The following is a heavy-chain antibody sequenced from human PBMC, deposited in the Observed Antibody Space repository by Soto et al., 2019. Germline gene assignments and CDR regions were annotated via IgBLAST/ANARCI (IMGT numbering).Heavy chain of an antibody. CDR2: ISAYNGAT. V-gene: IGHV1-18*01. CDR3: ARDSGSYMYVSD. J-gene: IGHJ4*02. CDR1: GYTFTSSG. D-gene: IGHD1-26*01. Sequence: ASVKVSCKASGYTFTSSGFSWVGPPPGQGLEWMAWISAYNGATHYAQKFQGRVTMTTDTSTSTSYMELRSLRSDDTAVYYCARDSGSYMYVSDWGQGTLVTVSS.